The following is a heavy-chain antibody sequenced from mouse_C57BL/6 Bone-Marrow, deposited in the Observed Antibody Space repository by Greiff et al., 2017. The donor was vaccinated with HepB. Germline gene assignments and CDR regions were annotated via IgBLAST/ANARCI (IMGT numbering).Heavy chain of an antibody. D-gene: IGHD1-1*01. CDR2: SRNKANDYTT. CDR1: GFTFSDFY. CDR3: ARDLITTVGYWYFDV. V-gene: IGHV7-1*01. Sequence: EVNLVESGGGLVQSGRSLRLSCATSGFTFSDFYMEWVRQAPGKGLEWIAASRNKANDYTTEYSASVKGRFIVSRDTSQSLLYLQMNALRAEDTAIYYCARDLITTVGYWYFDVWGTGTTVTVSS. J-gene: IGHJ1*03.